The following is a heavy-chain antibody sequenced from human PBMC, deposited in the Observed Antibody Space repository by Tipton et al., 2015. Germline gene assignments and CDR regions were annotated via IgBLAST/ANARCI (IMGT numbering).Heavy chain of an antibody. Sequence: GLVKPSETLSLTCTVSGGSISNYYWNWVRQPAGKGLEWIGRLYTSGSIAYNPSLGSRVTMSMDTSKNQFSLNLNSVTAADTAVYYCARAKVEETRFDHWGQGTLVTVSS. J-gene: IGHJ4*02. V-gene: IGHV4-4*07. CDR3: ARAKVEETRFDH. CDR1: GGSISNYY. CDR2: LYTSGSI. D-gene: IGHD1-1*01.